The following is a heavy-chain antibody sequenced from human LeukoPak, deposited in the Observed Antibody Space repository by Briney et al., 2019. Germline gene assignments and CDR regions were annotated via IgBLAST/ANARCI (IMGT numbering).Heavy chain of an antibody. CDR3: ARVGAQGIVVVYMSYFDY. V-gene: IGHV1-18*01. D-gene: IGHD3-22*01. Sequence: ASVKVSCKASGYTFTSYGISWVRQAPGQGLEWMGWISAYNGNTNYAQKLQGGVTMTTDTSTSTAYMELRSLRSDDTAVYYCARVGAQGIVVVYMSYFDYWGQGTLVTVSS. J-gene: IGHJ4*02. CDR2: ISAYNGNT. CDR1: GYTFTSYG.